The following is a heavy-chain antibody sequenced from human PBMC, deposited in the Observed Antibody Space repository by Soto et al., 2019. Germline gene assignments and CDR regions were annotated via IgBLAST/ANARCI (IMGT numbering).Heavy chain of an antibody. CDR2: INTGNGNT. V-gene: IGHV1-3*04. Sequence: GASVKVSCKASGYTFTSYAMHWVRQAPGQRLGWMGWINTGNGNTKYSQKIQGRVTITRDTSASTAYMELSSLRSEDTAVYYCARDTCVYGDCTIDYWGQGTLVTVSS. J-gene: IGHJ4*02. CDR3: ARDTCVYGDCTIDY. CDR1: GYTFTSYA. D-gene: IGHD4-17*01.